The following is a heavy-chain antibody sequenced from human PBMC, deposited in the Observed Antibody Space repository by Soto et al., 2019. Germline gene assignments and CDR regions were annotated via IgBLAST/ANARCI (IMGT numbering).Heavy chain of an antibody. Sequence: SETLSLTCAVSGGSISSGGYSWSWIRQPPGKGLEWIGYIYHSGSTYYNPSLKSRVTISVDRSKNQFSLKLSSVTAADTAVYYCARARRDCPVCYGMDVWGQGTTVTVSS. CDR3: ARARRDCPVCYGMDV. J-gene: IGHJ6*02. CDR2: IYHSGST. V-gene: IGHV4-30-2*01. D-gene: IGHD2-21*02. CDR1: GGSISSGGYS.